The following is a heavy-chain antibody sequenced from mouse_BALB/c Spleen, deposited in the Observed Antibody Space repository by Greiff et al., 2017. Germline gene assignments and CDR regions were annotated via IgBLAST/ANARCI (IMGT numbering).Heavy chain of an antibody. CDR2: ISSGGSYT. V-gene: IGHV5-6*01. CDR3: ARRGGYSNWYFDV. D-gene: IGHD2-3*01. Sequence: EVQGVESGGDLVKPGGSLKLSCAASGFTFSSYGMSWVRQTPDKRLEWVATISSGGSYTYYPDSVKGRFTISRDNAKNTLYLQMSSLKSEDTAMYYCARRGGYSNWYFDVWGAGTTVTVSS. CDR1: GFTFSSYG. J-gene: IGHJ1*01.